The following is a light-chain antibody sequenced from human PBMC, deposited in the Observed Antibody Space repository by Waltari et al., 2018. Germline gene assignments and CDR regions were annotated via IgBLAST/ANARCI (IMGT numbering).Light chain of an antibody. CDR1: NNDIGSYNL. CDR2: EVN. CDR3: CSYAGTPRVV. Sequence: QSALTQPASVFGSPGQSITISCTGTNNDIGSYNLVSWYQQHPGKAPKLIIFEVNKRPPGFSHRFSCSKSGNTASLAVSGLHPEDDADYCCCSYAGTPRVVFGAGTKLTVL. J-gene: IGLJ2*01. V-gene: IGLV2-23*02.